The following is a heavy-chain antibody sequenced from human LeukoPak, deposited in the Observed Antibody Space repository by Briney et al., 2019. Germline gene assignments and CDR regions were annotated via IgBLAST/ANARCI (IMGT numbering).Heavy chain of an antibody. V-gene: IGHV3-30*01. CDR2: ISYDGSNK. D-gene: IGHD5-12*01. CDR1: GFTFRSYA. J-gene: IGHJ5*01. Sequence: PGGSLRLSCAASGFTFRSYAMQWVRQAPGKGLEWVAVISYDGSNKYYADSVEGRFTIARDNSKNTLYLQMNSLRAGDTAVYYCARGRPAYSGYDLVHSWGHGTLVTVS. CDR3: ARGRPAYSGYDLVHS.